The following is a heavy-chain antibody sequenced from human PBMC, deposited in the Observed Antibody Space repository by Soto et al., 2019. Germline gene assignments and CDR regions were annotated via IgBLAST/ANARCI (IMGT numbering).Heavy chain of an antibody. D-gene: IGHD1-1*01. J-gene: IGHJ6*02. Sequence: HPGGSLRLSCAASGFTFSSYWMHWVRQAPGKGLVWVSRINSDGSSTSYADSVKGRFTTSRDNAKNTLYLQMNSLRAEDTAAYYCARRNNYYYYGMDVWGQGTTVTVSS. CDR2: INSDGSST. CDR3: ARRNNYYYYGMDV. V-gene: IGHV3-74*01. CDR1: GFTFSSYW.